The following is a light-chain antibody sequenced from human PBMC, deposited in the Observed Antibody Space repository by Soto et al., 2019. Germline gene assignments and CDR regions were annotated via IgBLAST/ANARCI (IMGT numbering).Light chain of an antibody. CDR2: WSS. J-gene: IGKJ2*01. CDR1: QSVLYTSNSRNY. Sequence: DIVMTQSPDSLAVSLGERATIDCKSSQSVLYTSNSRNYLAWYQQRPGQPPKLLIYWSSTRESGVPDRFSGSGSGTHFTLTISRLQAEDVAVYYGQQYYNTPTPFGQWTKLEIK. V-gene: IGKV4-1*01. CDR3: QQYYNTPTP.